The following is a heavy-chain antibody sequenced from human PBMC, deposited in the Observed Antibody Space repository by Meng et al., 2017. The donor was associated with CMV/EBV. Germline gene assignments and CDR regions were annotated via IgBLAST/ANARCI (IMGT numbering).Heavy chain of an antibody. CDR2: INPNSGGT. Sequence: GLVVPAVAEVKRPGASVKGACKASGYTFTGYYMHWVRQAPGQGLEWMGGINPNSGGTNYAQKFQGRVTMTRDTSISTAYMELSRLRSDDTAVYYSATYIGIYINWYFDLWGRGTLVTVSS. CDR3: ATYIGIYINWYFDL. D-gene: IGHD3-16*01. CDR1: GYTFTGYY. J-gene: IGHJ2*01. V-gene: IGHV1-2*02.